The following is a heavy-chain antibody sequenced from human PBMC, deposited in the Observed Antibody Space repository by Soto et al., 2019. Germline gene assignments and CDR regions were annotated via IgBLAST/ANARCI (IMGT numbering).Heavy chain of an antibody. CDR3: AIHRPFDWLLSLDY. D-gene: IGHD3-9*01. V-gene: IGHV5-10-1*01. J-gene: IGHJ4*02. Sequence: KSGGETLKISCKGSGYSFTSYWISWVRQMPGKGLEWMGRIDPSDSYTNYSPSFQGHVTISADKSISTAYLQWSSLKASDTAMYYCAIHRPFDWLLSLDYWGQGTLVTVSS. CDR1: GYSFTSYW. CDR2: IDPSDSYT.